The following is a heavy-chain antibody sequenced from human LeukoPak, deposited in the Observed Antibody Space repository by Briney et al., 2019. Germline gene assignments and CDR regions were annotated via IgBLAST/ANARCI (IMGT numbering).Heavy chain of an antibody. J-gene: IGHJ5*01. D-gene: IGHD1-26*01. CDR1: GFIFGDYG. CDR3: VRDNGRDWIRRFDS. V-gene: IGHV3-20*04. Sequence: GGSLRLSCAGSGFIFGDYGMSWVRQAPGKGLEWVGGINWNAASTGYADFVKGRFTVSRDNAKNSLYLQMSNLRVEDTALYYCVRDNGRDWIRRFDSWGQGTLVIVSS. CDR2: INWNAAST.